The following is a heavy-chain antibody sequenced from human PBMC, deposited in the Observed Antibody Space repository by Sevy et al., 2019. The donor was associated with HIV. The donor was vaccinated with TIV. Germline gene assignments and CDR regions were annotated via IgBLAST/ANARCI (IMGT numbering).Heavy chain of an antibody. D-gene: IGHD3-22*01. Sequence: GGSLRLSCAASGFTFSSYAMHWVRQAPGKGLEGVAVLSYDGSNKYYADSVKGRFTISRDNSKNTLYLQMNSLRAEDTAVYYCARDFYYDSSGYSSPSDAFDIWGQGTMVTVSS. CDR3: ARDFYYDSSGYSSPSDAFDI. CDR1: GFTFSSYA. J-gene: IGHJ3*02. CDR2: LSYDGSNK. V-gene: IGHV3-30-3*01.